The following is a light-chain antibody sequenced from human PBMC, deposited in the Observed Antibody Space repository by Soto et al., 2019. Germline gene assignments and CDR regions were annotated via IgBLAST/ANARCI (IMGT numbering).Light chain of an antibody. CDR3: SSYTTDNTWV. V-gene: IGLV2-14*01. Sequence: QSALTQPASVSGSPGQSITISCTGTSSDVGNYKFVSWLQQHPGKAPKLIIFGVTNRPSGVSNRFSGSKSANTASLTISGLQAEDEADYYCSSYTTDNTWVFGGGTKLTV. CDR1: SSDVGNYKF. J-gene: IGLJ3*02. CDR2: GVT.